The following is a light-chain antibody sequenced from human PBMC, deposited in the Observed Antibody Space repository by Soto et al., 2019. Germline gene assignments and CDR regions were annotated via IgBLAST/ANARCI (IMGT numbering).Light chain of an antibody. CDR3: QQRRDWPPLT. CDR2: DAS. V-gene: IGKV3-11*01. Sequence: EVVLTQSPVTLALSPGERATLSCRASQNVDIYVAWYQQRPGQAPRLLIYDASNRATGIPARFSGSGSVTDFTLTISRLEPEDFAVYYCQQRRDWPPLTFGGGTKVEIK. J-gene: IGKJ4*01. CDR1: QNVDIY.